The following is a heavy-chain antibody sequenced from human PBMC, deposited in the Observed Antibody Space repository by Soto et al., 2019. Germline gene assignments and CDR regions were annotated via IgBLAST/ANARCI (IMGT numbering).Heavy chain of an antibody. CDR3: ARPISAVVPAANGPPDYYYYGMDV. D-gene: IGHD2-2*01. J-gene: IGHJ6*02. V-gene: IGHV1-69*01. CDR2: IIPIFGTA. Sequence: QVQLVQSGAEVKKPGSSVKVSCKASGGTFSSYAISWVRQAPGQGLEWMGGIIPIFGTANYAQKFQGRVTITADESTSTAYMELSSLRSEDTAVYYCARPISAVVPAANGPPDYYYYGMDVWGQGTTVTVSS. CDR1: GGTFSSYA.